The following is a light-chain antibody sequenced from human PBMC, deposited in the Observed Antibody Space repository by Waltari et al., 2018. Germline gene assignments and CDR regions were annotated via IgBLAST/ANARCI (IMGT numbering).Light chain of an antibody. CDR1: QSIRSW. V-gene: IGKV1-5*03. J-gene: IGKJ1*01. CDR3: QQYDTFPWA. CDR2: KAS. Sequence: DIQMTQSPSTLSASAADRVTCTCRASQSIRSWLAWYQQKPGKAPKFLIHKASSLESRGPSRFSGSGSGTEFTLTISSLQPDDFATYYCQQYDTFPWAFGEGTTVEIK.